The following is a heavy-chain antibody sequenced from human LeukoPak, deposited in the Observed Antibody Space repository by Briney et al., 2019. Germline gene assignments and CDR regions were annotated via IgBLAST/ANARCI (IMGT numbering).Heavy chain of an antibody. CDR1: GFTFSSYG. CDR3: AKDRSYSSGWYGWFDP. V-gene: IGHV3-30*18. Sequence: GGSLRLSCAASGFTFSSYGMHWVRQAPGKGLEWVAVISYDGSNKYYADSVKGRFTISRDNSKNTLYLQMNSLRAEDTAVYYCAKDRSYSSGWYGWFDPWGQGTLVTVSS. J-gene: IGHJ5*02. CDR2: ISYDGSNK. D-gene: IGHD6-19*01.